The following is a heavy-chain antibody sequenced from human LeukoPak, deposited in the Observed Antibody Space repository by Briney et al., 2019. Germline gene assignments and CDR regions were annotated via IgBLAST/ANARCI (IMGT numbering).Heavy chain of an antibody. V-gene: IGHV3-30*03. D-gene: IGHD1-26*01. J-gene: IGHJ4*02. CDR3: ARQSLGASGLDH. CDR2: APHDRSSP. Sequence: GRSLRLSCAVSGFRFNSHHMHWVRQAPNKGLEWEGVAPHDRSSPSHAASVNGRFTISRDNSKHTLFLHMDSLRVDDTAIYYCARQSLGASGLDHWGQGVLVTVSS. CDR1: GFRFNSHH.